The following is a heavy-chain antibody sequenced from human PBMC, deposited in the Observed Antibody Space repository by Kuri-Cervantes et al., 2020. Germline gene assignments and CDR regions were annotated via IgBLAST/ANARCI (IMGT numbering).Heavy chain of an antibody. Sequence: GESLKISCAASGFTFSSYWMSWVRQAPGKGLEWVANIKQDGSEKYYVDSVKGRFTISRDNAKNSLYLQMNSLRAEDTAVYYCARVPLLTYYYDSSGRRGGPIEDYWGQGTLVTVSS. D-gene: IGHD3-22*01. CDR3: ARVPLLTYYYDSSGRRGGPIEDY. CDR2: IKQDGSEK. CDR1: GFTFSSYW. J-gene: IGHJ4*02. V-gene: IGHV3-7*01.